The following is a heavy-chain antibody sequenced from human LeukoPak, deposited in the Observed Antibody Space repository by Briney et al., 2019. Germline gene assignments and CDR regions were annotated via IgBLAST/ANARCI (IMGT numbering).Heavy chain of an antibody. Sequence: GGSLRLSCAASGFTFSSYSMNWVRQAPGKGLEWVSSISSGSSYIYYADSVKGRFTISRDNAKNSLYLQMNSLRDEDTAVYYCARDSRNTLEHWGQGTLVTVSS. J-gene: IGHJ1*01. CDR1: GFTFSSYS. CDR2: ISSGSSYI. D-gene: IGHD2/OR15-2a*01. V-gene: IGHV3-21*01. CDR3: ARDSRNTLEH.